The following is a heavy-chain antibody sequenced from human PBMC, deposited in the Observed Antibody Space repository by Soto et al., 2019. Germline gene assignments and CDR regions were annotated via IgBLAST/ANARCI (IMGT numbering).Heavy chain of an antibody. CDR1: GASFSYGGFS. V-gene: IGHV4-30-2*06. J-gene: IGHJ4*02. Sequence: KPWETLSLTCTVSGASFSYGGFSWSWIRQSPGQGLEWIGYISHLESTYFHPSFKSRRTMSIDRTMNQFSLKLSSVTAADMAVYYCASGGGYDSFDYWGQGILVTVSS. CDR3: ASGGGYDSFDY. CDR2: ISHLEST. D-gene: IGHD5-12*01.